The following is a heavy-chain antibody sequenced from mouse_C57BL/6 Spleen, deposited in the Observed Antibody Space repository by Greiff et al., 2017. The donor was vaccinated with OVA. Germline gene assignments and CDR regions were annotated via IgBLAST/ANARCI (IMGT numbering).Heavy chain of an antibody. J-gene: IGHJ2*01. Sequence: EVKLMESGGGLVQPGGSLSLSCAASGFTFTDYYMSWVRQPPGKALEWLGFIRNKANGYTTASSTSVKGRFTISRDNSQSILYLQMNALRAEDSATYYCARYTDGELDYWGQGTTLTVSS. CDR3: ARYTDGELDY. D-gene: IGHD4-1*01. V-gene: IGHV7-3*01. CDR1: GFTFTDYY. CDR2: IRNKANGYTT.